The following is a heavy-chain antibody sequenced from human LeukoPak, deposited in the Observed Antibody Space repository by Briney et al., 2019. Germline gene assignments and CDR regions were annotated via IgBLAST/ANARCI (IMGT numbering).Heavy chain of an antibody. CDR3: ARAYCSGGSCYSFYYYYYMDV. V-gene: IGHV1-2*02. J-gene: IGHJ6*03. Sequence: ASVKVSCKASGYTFTGNHVHWLRQAPGQGLDWMGWIDPNSGGTKCAQKFQDRATMTSDTSISTAYMELSGLRSDDTAVYYCARAYCSGGSCYSFYYYYYMDVWGKGTTVTVSS. CDR2: IDPNSGGT. CDR1: GYTFTGNH. D-gene: IGHD2-15*01.